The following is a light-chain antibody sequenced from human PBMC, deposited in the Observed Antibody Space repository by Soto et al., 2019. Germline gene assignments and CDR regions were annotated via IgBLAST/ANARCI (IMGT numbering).Light chain of an antibody. V-gene: IGLV1-40*01. CDR2: SNN. J-gene: IGLJ1*01. Sequence: QSVLTQPPSVSGAPGQRVSISCTGSSTNIGAGYGVHWYQQRPGTAPKLLIGSNNQRPSGVPDRFSGSKSGTSASLAISGLQSEDEADYYCAAWDDSLNAYVFGTGTKLTVL. CDR3: AAWDDSLNAYV. CDR1: STNIGAGYG.